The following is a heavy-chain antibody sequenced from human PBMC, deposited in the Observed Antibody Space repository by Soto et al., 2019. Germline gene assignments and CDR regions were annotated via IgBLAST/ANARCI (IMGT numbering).Heavy chain of an antibody. CDR1: GYTFTSYA. CDR3: ARVLDSSSGVDDWYFDL. V-gene: IGHV1-3*01. Sequence: ASVKLSCKASGYTFTSYAMHWLRQAPGKRLEWMGWINAGNGNTKYSQKFQGRVTITRDTSASTAYMELSSLRSEDTAVYYCARVLDSSSGVDDWYFDLWGRGTLVTVSS. D-gene: IGHD6-6*01. CDR2: INAGNGNT. J-gene: IGHJ2*01.